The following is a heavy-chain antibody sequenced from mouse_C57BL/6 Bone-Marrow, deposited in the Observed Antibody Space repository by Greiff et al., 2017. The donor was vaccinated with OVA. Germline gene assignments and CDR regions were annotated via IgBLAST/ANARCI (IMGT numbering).Heavy chain of an antibody. J-gene: IGHJ4*01. Sequence: VQLQQSGAELARPGASVKLSCKASGYTFTSYGISWVKQRTGQGLEWIGEIYPRSGNTYYNEKFKGKATLTADKSSSPAYMELRSLTSEDSAVYFCARSYYGSSLYAMDYWGQGTSVTVSS. CDR1: GYTFTSYG. D-gene: IGHD1-1*01. CDR3: ARSYYGSSLYAMDY. CDR2: IYPRSGNT. V-gene: IGHV1-81*01.